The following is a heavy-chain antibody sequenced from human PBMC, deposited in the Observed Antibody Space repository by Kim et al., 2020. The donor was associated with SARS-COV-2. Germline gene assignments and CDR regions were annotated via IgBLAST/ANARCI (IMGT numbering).Heavy chain of an antibody. CDR2: IYTSGST. J-gene: IGHJ3*02. D-gene: IGHD2-2*01. Sequence: SETLSLTCTVSGGSISSYYWSWIRQPAGKGLEWIGRIYTSGSTNYNPSLKSRVTMSVDTSKNQFSLKLSSVTAADTAVYYCARENIVVVPAAMVVDAFDIWGQGTMVTVSS. CDR1: GGSISSYY. CDR3: ARENIVVVPAAMVVDAFDI. V-gene: IGHV4-4*07.